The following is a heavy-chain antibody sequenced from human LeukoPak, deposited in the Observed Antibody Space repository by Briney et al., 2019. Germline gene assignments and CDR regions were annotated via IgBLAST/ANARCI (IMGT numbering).Heavy chain of an antibody. CDR1: GFTFSNYG. J-gene: IGHJ4*02. D-gene: IGHD7-27*01. Sequence: GGSLRLSCAASGFTFSNYGMHWVRQAPGKGLEWVAAISYDGSNKYYADSVKGRFTISRDNSKNTLYLQINSLRAEDTAVYYCAKDLNWGGRWGQGTLVTVSS. V-gene: IGHV3-30*18. CDR2: ISYDGSNK. CDR3: AKDLNWGGR.